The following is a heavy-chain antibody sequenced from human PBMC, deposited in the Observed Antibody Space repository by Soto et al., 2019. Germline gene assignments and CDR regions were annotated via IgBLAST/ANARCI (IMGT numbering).Heavy chain of an antibody. CDR3: ARALCGGSCYAYNWFDP. Sequence: ASVKVSCKASGYTFTSYYMHWVRQAPGQGLEWMGIINPSGGSTSYAQKFQGRVTMTRDTSTSTVYMELSSLRSEDTAVYYCARALCGGSCYAYNWFDPWGQGTPVTVSS. D-gene: IGHD2-15*01. V-gene: IGHV1-46*01. CDR2: INPSGGST. CDR1: GYTFTSYY. J-gene: IGHJ5*02.